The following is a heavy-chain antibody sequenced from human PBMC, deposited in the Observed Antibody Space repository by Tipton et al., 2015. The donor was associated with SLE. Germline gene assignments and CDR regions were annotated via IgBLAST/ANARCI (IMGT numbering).Heavy chain of an antibody. CDR2: INHRGST. V-gene: IGHV4-34*01. J-gene: IGHJ4*02. CDR3: ASFCXQQLXGDY. D-gene: IGHD6-13*01. CDR1: GGSFSGYY. Sequence: LRLSCAVYGGSFSGYYWSWIRQPPGKGLEWIXEINHRGSTXXNPSLKSRVTISVDTSKNQFSLKLSSVTAADMAVYYCASFCXQQLXGDYWGQGTLVXVSS.